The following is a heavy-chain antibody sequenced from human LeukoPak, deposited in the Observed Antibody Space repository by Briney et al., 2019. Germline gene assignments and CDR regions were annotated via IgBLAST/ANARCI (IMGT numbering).Heavy chain of an antibody. V-gene: IGHV4-39*01. CDR1: GGSISRSSYY. CDR3: SRHSSSWYSLGAFDI. CDR2: IYYSGST. J-gene: IGHJ3*02. Sequence: SETMSLTCTVSGGSISRSSYYWRWIRQPPGKGLECIGSIYYSGSTYYNPSLKSRVTISVDTSKNQFSLKLSSVTAADTAVYYCSRHSSSWYSLGAFDIWGQGTMVTVSS. D-gene: IGHD6-13*01.